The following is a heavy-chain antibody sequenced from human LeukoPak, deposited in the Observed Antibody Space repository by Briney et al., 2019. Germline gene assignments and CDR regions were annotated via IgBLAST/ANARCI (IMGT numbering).Heavy chain of an antibody. D-gene: IGHD6-13*01. CDR1: GGSISSSSYY. CDR2: IYYSGST. Sequence: SKTLSLTCTVSGGSISSSSYYWGWIRQPPGKGLEWIGSIYYSGSTYYNPSLKSRVTISVDTSKNQFSLKLSSVTAADTAVYYCARHLVRSDAFDIWGQGTMVTVSS. V-gene: IGHV4-39*01. J-gene: IGHJ3*02. CDR3: ARHLVRSDAFDI.